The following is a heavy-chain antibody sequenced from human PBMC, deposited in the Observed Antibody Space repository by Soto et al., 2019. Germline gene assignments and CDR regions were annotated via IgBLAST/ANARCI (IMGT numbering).Heavy chain of an antibody. D-gene: IGHD4-17*01. V-gene: IGHV4-30-4*01. CDR3: ARARGGDSGDYASLFDR. CDR1: GGSVSIGDYL. Sequence: VQLQESGPGLVTPSQTLSLTCTVFGGSVSIGDYLWSWIRQRPGKGLEWIGYIHDSGNTYYNPSLKSRVTISLDTSKNQFSLKVTSMTAADTAVYVCARARGGDSGDYASLFDRWGQGNLVTVSS. J-gene: IGHJ5*02. CDR2: IHDSGNT.